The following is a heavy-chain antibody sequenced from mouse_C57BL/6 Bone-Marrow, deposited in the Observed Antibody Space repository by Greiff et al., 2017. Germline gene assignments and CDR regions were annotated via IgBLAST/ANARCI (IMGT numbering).Heavy chain of an antibody. J-gene: IGHJ2*01. V-gene: IGHV5-4*01. CDR1: GFTFSSYA. CDR2: ISDGGSYT. Sequence: EVQLVESGGGLVKPGGSLKLSCAASGFTFSSYAMSWVRQTPEKRLEWVATISDGGSYTYYPDNVKGRFTISRDNAKNNLYLQMSHLKSEDTAMYYCARERVYMDYWGQGTALTVSS. CDR3: ARERVYMDY.